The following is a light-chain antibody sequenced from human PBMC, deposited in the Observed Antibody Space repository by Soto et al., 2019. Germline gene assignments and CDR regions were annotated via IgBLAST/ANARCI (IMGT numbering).Light chain of an antibody. V-gene: IGKV3-11*01. CDR1: QTVSRD. CDR3: QQRSHWQYT. Sequence: EILLTQSPATLSLSPGERATLSCRASQTVSRDLAWYQQKPGQAPRLLIYDASNRATGIPARFSGSGSGTDFALTISSLEPEDFAVYYCQQRSHWQYTFGQGPKLEIK. J-gene: IGKJ2*01. CDR2: DAS.